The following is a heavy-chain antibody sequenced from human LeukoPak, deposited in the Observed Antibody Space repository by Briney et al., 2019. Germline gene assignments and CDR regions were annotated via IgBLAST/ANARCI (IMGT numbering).Heavy chain of an antibody. Sequence: SETLSLTCAVYGGSFSGYYWSWIRQPPRKGLEWIGEINHSGSTNYNPSLKSRVTISVDTSKNQFSLKLSSVTAADTAVYYCSMRADAFDIWGQGTMVTVSS. V-gene: IGHV4-34*01. CDR2: INHSGST. CDR1: GGSFSGYY. CDR3: SMRADAFDI. J-gene: IGHJ3*02.